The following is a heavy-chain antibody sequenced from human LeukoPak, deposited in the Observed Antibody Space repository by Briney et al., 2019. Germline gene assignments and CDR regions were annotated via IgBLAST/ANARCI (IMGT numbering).Heavy chain of an antibody. Sequence: GGSLRLSCAASGFTFSSYGMHWVRQAPGKGLEWVAFIRYDGSNKYYADSVKGRFTISRDNSKNTLYLQMNSLRAEDTALYYCARARYYYDSSGFKADWFDPWGQGTLVTVSS. CDR2: IRYDGSNK. CDR1: GFTFSSYG. D-gene: IGHD3-22*01. J-gene: IGHJ5*02. CDR3: ARARYYYDSSGFKADWFDP. V-gene: IGHV3-30*02.